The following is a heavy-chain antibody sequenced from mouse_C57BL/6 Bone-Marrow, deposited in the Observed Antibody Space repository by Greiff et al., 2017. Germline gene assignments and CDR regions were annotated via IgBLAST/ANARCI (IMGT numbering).Heavy chain of an antibody. CDR2: ISYSGST. Sequence: EVQRVESGPGLAKPSQTLSLTCSVTGYSITSDYWNWIRKFPGNKLEYMGYISYSGSTYYNPSLKSRISITRDTSKNQYYLQLNSVTTEDTATYYCARLIYYYYDEDAMDYWGQGTSVTVSS. CDR1: GYSITSDY. D-gene: IGHD2-4*01. CDR3: ARLIYYYYDEDAMDY. J-gene: IGHJ4*01. V-gene: IGHV3-8*01.